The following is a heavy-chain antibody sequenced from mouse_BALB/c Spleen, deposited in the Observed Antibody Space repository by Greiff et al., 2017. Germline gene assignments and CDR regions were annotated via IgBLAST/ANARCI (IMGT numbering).Heavy chain of an antibody. CDR2: IWAGGST. D-gene: IGHD2-14*01. J-gene: IGHJ3*01. CDR1: GFSLTSYG. V-gene: IGHV2-9*02. CDR3: ARDQGYRYDAWFAY. Sequence: VKLVESGPGLVAPSQSLSITCTVSGFSLTSYGVHWVRQPPGKGLEWLGVIWAGGSTNYNSALMSRLSISKDNSKSQVFLKMNSLQTDDTARYYCARDQGYRYDAWFAYWGQGTLVTVSA.